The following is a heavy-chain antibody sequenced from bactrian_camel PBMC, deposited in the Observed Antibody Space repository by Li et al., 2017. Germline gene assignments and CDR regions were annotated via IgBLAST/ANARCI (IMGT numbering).Heavy chain of an antibody. CDR3: AANDPNLATQIAYFPITASEFHF. D-gene: IGHD3*01. CDR1: GYIDIHRIHC. CDR2: VESDGTL. Sequence: QLVESGGGSVQAGGSLKLSRAASGYIDIHRIHCMGWFRQAPGKEREGVAAVESDGTLTYADSVRGRFTITRDNAKSTLYLQMNRLEPDDTATYVCAANDPNLATQIAYFPITASEFHFWGHGTQVTVSS. J-gene: IGHJ4*01. V-gene: IGHV3S53*01.